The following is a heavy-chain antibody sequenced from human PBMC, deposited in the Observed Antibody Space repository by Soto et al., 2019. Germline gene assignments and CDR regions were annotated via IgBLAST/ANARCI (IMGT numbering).Heavy chain of an antibody. Sequence: QVQLVQSGAEVKKPGSSVKVSCKASVGTFRSYAISWVRQAPGQGLEWMGGIIPIFGTANYAQKFQGRVTSTADESTSTAYMELSSLRSEDTAVYYCARSPYYYDSSGYFPYWGQGTLVTVSS. CDR2: IIPIFGTA. D-gene: IGHD3-22*01. V-gene: IGHV1-69*01. J-gene: IGHJ4*02. CDR1: VGTFRSYA. CDR3: ARSPYYYDSSGYFPY.